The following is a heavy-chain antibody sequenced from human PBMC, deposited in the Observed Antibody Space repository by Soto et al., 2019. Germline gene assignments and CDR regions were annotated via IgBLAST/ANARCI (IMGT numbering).Heavy chain of an antibody. CDR1: GFTFSNAW. CDR2: IKSKTDGGTT. Sequence: GGSLRLSCAASGFTFSNAWMSWVRQAPGKGLEWVGRIKSKTDGGTTDYAAPVKGRFTISRDDSKNTLYLQMNSLKTEDTAVYYCTARNFDLLPTFDYWGQGTLVTVSS. D-gene: IGHD3-9*01. CDR3: TARNFDLLPTFDY. J-gene: IGHJ4*02. V-gene: IGHV3-15*01.